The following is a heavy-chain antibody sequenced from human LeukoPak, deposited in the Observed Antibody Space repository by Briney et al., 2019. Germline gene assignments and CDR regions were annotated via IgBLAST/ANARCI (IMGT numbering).Heavy chain of an antibody. V-gene: IGHV4-59*01. Sequence: SETLSLTCTVSGGSISSYYWSRIRQPPGKGLEWIGYIYYSGSTNYNPSLKSRVTISVDTSKNQFSLKLSSVTAADTAVYYCAREGGETSAYFQHWGQGTLVTVSS. CDR2: IYYSGST. D-gene: IGHD2-21*01. CDR3: AREGGETSAYFQH. J-gene: IGHJ1*01. CDR1: GGSISSYY.